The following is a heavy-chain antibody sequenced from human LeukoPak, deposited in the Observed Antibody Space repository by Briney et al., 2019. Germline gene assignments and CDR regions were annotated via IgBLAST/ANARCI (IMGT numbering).Heavy chain of an antibody. V-gene: IGHV1-8*02. CDR2: MNPNSGNT. CDR1: GYTFTDYY. D-gene: IGHD2-15*01. CDR3: ARVAPRYCSGGSCYSPNFDY. J-gene: IGHJ4*02. Sequence: ASVKVSCKASGYTFTDYYMHWVRQAPGQGLEWMGWMNPNSGNTGYAQKFQGRVTMTRDTSISTAYMELSSLRSEDTAVYYCARVAPRYCSGGSCYSPNFDYWGQGTLVTVSS.